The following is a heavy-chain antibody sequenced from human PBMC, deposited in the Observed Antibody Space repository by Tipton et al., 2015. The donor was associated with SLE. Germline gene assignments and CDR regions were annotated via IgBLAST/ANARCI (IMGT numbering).Heavy chain of an antibody. J-gene: IGHJ6*02. CDR2: IYYSGST. V-gene: IGHV4-59*11. D-gene: IGHD1-26*01. CDR3: ARDGGIHIVGADYYYYGMDV. CDR1: GGSISSHY. Sequence: TLSLTCTVSGGSISSHYWSWIRQPSGKGLEWIGYIYYSGSTNYNPSLKSRVTISVDTSKNQFSLKLSSVTAADTAVYYCARDGGIHIVGADYYYYGMDVWGQGTTVTVSS.